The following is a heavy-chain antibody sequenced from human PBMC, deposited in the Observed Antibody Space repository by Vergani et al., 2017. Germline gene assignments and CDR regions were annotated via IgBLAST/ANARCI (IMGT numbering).Heavy chain of an antibody. CDR1: GFTFSSYS. CDR3: ARDRAAAGPDY. D-gene: IGHD6-13*01. Sequence: EVQLVESGGGLVKPGGSLRLSCAASGFTFSSYSVNWVRQAPGKGLKWVSSISSSSSYIYYADSVKGRFTISRDNAKNSLYLQMNSLRAEDTAVYYCARDRAAAGPDYWGQGTLVTVSS. V-gene: IGHV3-21*01. CDR2: ISSSSSYI. J-gene: IGHJ4*02.